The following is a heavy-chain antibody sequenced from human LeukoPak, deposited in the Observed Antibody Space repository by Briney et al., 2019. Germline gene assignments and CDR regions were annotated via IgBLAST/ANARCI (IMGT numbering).Heavy chain of an antibody. CDR3: AKMGASSGYSPIDY. J-gene: IGHJ4*02. V-gene: IGHV1-18*01. CDR2: ISTYDGNT. CDR1: GYSFTSYG. D-gene: IGHD3-22*01. Sequence: GASVKVSCKASGYSFTSYGFSWVRQAPGQGLEWMGWISTYDGNTNYAQKVQGRVTMTTDSSTSTAYTELRTLRSDDTAVYYCAKMGASSGYSPIDYWGQGTLVTVSS.